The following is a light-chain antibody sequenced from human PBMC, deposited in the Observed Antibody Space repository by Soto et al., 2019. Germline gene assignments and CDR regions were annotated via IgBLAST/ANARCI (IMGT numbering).Light chain of an antibody. Sequence: EVVMTQSPATLSVSPGERATLSCRASQSVDNSLAWYQQKPGQAPRLLIFSASSRATGIPARFSGSGSGTDFTLTISSLQSEDFAVYYCQQYKNWPPWTFGQGTKVEIK. J-gene: IGKJ1*01. CDR2: SAS. CDR3: QQYKNWPPWT. V-gene: IGKV3-15*01. CDR1: QSVDNS.